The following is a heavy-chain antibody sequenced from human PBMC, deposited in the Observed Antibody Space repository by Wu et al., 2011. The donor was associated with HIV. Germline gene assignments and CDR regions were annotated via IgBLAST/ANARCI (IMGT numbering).Heavy chain of an antibody. CDR1: GGTFSSYS. CDR3: VRDYKGWNDRAPKFDR. V-gene: IGHV1-69*04. J-gene: IGHJ5*02. CDR2: IIPISGVV. Sequence: QVQLVQSGSDVKKPGSSVEVSCKASGGTFSSYSISWVRQAPGQGLEWMGRIIPISGVVNIAQKFQGRVTLTADRPSSTAYMALTTLTSDDAAMYFCVRDYKGWNDRAPKFDRWGQGTLVSVSS. D-gene: IGHD1-1*01.